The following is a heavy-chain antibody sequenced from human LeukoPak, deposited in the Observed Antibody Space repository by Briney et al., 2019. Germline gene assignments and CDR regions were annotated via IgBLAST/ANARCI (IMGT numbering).Heavy chain of an antibody. CDR1: GGSISSYY. CDR2: IYYSGST. V-gene: IGHV4-59*01. Sequence: SETLSLTCTVSGGSISSYYWSWIRQPPGKGLEWIGYIYYSGSTNYNPSLKSRVTISVDTSKNQFSLKLSSVTAADTAVYYCVGSSSWDPSLDCWGQGTLVTVSS. J-gene: IGHJ4*02. D-gene: IGHD6-13*01. CDR3: VGSSSWDPSLDC.